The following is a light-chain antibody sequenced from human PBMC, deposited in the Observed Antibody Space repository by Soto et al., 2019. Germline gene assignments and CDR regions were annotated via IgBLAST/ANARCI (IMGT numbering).Light chain of an antibody. CDR3: QHYNSYSIT. Sequence: EIVLTQSPGTLSLSPGERATLSCRASQSVRSSYLAWYQQKPGQAPRLLIYGASTRATGIPDRFSGSGSGTEFTLTISSLQPDDFATYYCQHYNSYSITFGQGTRLEIK. V-gene: IGKV3-20*01. CDR1: QSVRSSY. CDR2: GAS. J-gene: IGKJ5*01.